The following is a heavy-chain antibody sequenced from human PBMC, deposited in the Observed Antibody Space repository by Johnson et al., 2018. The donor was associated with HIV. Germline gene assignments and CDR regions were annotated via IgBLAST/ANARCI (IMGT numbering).Heavy chain of an antibody. V-gene: IGHV3-9*01. CDR1: GFTFDYYA. J-gene: IGHJ3*02. D-gene: IGHD3-10*01. CDR2: VSWNSATI. Sequence: VQLVESGGGLVQPGRSLRLSCAASGFTFDYYAMLWVRQAPGKGLEWVSGVSWNSATIGYADSVKGRSTISRDNAKNSLYLQMNSLRPEDTALYYCARDYHPRAKRSCFDIWGQGTMVTVSS. CDR3: ARDYHPRAKRSCFDI.